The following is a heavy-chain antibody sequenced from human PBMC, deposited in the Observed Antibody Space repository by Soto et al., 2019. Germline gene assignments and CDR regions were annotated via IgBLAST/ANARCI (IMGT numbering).Heavy chain of an antibody. V-gene: IGHV3-21*01. CDR2: ISSSSSYI. CDR3: ARDGCGSQPEFDY. CDR1: GFTFSSYS. D-gene: IGHD1-26*01. Sequence: EVQLVESGGGLVKPGGSLRLSCAASGFTFSSYSMNWVRQAPGKGLEWVSSISSSSSYIYYADSVKGRFTISRDNAKNSLYLQMNSLRAEDTAVYYCARDGCGSQPEFDYWFQGPLVTGSS. J-gene: IGHJ4*02.